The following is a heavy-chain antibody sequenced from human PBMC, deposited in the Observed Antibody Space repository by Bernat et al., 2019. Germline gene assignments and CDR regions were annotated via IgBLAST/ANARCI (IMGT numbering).Heavy chain of an antibody. D-gene: IGHD7-27*01. V-gene: IGHV3-15*07. J-gene: IGHJ4*02. CDR3: TTLSTTKFSDGNRGVDY. CDR2: IKRKSDGGTT. CDR1: GFTFSNAW. Sequence: EVQLVESGGNLVQPGGSLRLSCAASGFTFSNAWMNWVRQAPGKGLEWVGRIKRKSDGGTTDYAAPVTGRFTISRDDSKNTLYLQMNSLKTEDTAVYYCTTLSTTKFSDGNRGVDYWGQGALVTVSS.